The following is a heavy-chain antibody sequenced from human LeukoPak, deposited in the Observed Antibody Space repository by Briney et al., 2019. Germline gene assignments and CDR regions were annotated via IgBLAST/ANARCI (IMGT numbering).Heavy chain of an antibody. J-gene: IGHJ4*02. CDR2: ISGSGGST. D-gene: IGHD3-22*01. Sequence: GGSLRLSCAASGFTFSSYAMSWVRQAPGKGREWVSAISGSGGSTYYAESVKGRFTISRDNSKNTLYLQMNSPRAEDTAVYYCAKAGLAGSGYYYAHWAQGTLVTVSS. V-gene: IGHV3-23*01. CDR3: AKAGLAGSGYYYAH. CDR1: GFTFSSYA.